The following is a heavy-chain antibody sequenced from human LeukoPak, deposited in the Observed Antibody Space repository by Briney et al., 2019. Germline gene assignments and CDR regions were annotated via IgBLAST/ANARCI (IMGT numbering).Heavy chain of an antibody. CDR3: ARDIGRALDY. V-gene: IGHV3-48*01. D-gene: IGHD1-26*01. CDR1: GFTFSSYN. J-gene: IGHJ4*02. CDR2: ISSSSSTI. Sequence: GGSLRLSCAASGFTFSSYNMNWVRQAPGKGLEWVSYISSSSSTIYYADSVKGRFTISRDNAKNSLYLQMNSLRAEDTAVYYCARDIGRALDYWGQGTLVTVSS.